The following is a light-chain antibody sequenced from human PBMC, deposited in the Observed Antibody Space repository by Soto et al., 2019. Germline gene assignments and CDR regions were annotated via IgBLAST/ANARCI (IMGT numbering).Light chain of an antibody. J-gene: IGLJ1*01. V-gene: IGLV1-51*01. CDR1: SSDIGNNY. CDR2: DNN. CDR3: GTWDSSLSAGGV. Sequence: QSVLTQPPLVSAAPGQTVTISCSGSSSDIGNNYVSWYQQLPGTAPKLLIYDNNKRPSGIPDRFSGSKSGTSATLGFTGLQTGDEADYYCGTWDSSLSAGGVFGTGTKVTVL.